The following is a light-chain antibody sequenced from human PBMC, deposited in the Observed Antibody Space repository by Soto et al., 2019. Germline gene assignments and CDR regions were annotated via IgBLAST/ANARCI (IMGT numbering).Light chain of an antibody. V-gene: IGKV1-39*01. J-gene: IGKJ1*01. CDR2: AAA. CDR3: QHSYTIPRT. Sequence: DIQMTQSPSSLSASVGDRVTITCRASQSISTYLNWYQQKPGKAPKLLIYAAARLQSGVPSRFSASGSGTDFTLTISSLQPGDFATYYCQHSYTIPRTFGQGTNVDIK. CDR1: QSISTY.